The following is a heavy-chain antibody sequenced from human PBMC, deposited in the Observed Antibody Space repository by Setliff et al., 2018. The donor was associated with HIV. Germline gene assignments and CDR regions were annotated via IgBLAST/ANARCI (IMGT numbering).Heavy chain of an antibody. CDR3: ARTPPSVTTFHLDRSYYFDY. CDR2: INHSGST. CDR1: GGSFSGYY. V-gene: IGHV4-34*01. D-gene: IGHD4-4*01. J-gene: IGHJ4*02. Sequence: PSETLSLTCAVYGGSFSGYYWSWIRQPPGKGLEWIGEINHSGSTNYNPSLKSRVTISVDTSKNQFSLKLGSVTAADTAVYYCARTPPSVTTFHLDRSYYFDYWGQGTLVTVSS.